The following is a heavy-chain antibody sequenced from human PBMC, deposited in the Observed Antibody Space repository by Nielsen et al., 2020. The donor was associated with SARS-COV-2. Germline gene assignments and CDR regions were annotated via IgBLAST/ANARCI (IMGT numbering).Heavy chain of an antibody. V-gene: IGHV4-34*01. Sequence: SETLSLTCAVYGGSFSGYYWSWIRQPPGKGLEWIGEINHSGSTNYNPSLKSRVTISVDTSKNQFSLKLSSVTAADTAVYYCARVIAVAGRGAGMDVWGQGTTVTVSS. CDR1: GGSFSGYY. CDR3: ARVIAVAGRGAGMDV. D-gene: IGHD6-19*01. CDR2: INHSGST. J-gene: IGHJ6*02.